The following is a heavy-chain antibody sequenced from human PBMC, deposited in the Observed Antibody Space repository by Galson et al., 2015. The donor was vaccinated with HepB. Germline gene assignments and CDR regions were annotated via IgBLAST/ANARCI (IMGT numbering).Heavy chain of an antibody. V-gene: IGHV3-30*18. CDR1: GFTFSSYG. Sequence: SLRLSCAASGFTFSSYGMHWVRQAPGKGLEWVAVISYDGSNKYYADSVKGRFTISRDNSKNTLYLQMNSLRAEDTAVYYCAKDLIVATIGGYYYGMDVWGQGTTVTVSS. J-gene: IGHJ6*02. CDR3: AKDLIVATIGGYYYGMDV. D-gene: IGHD5-12*01. CDR2: ISYDGSNK.